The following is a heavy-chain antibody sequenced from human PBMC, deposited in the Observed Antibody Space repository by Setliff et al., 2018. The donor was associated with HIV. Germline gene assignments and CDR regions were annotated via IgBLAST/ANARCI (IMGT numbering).Heavy chain of an antibody. V-gene: IGHV4-4*07. J-gene: IGHJ4*02. CDR2: FYTSESESS. CDR3: ARQKKSSSWSPNDY. Sequence: SETLSLTCSVSGGSINSYHWTWIRQPAGKGLEWVGRFYTSESESSNYNPSLESRVTMSVDTSKNQFSLKLKSVTAADTAVYYCARQKKSSSWSPNDYWGQGTLVTVSS. CDR1: GGSINSYH. D-gene: IGHD2-2*01.